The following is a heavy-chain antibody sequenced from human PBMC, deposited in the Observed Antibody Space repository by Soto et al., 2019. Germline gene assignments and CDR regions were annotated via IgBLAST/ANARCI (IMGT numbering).Heavy chain of an antibody. CDR1: GGTFSSYA. J-gene: IGHJ6*02. CDR3: ARDVELRSRSFYYYYYYGMDV. D-gene: IGHD1-7*01. Sequence: SVKVSCKASGGTFSSYAISWVRQAPGQGLEWMGGIIPIFGTANYAQKFQGRVTITADKSTSTAYMELSSLRSEDTAVYYCARDVELRSRSFYYYYYYGMDVWGQGTLVTVSS. V-gene: IGHV1-69*06. CDR2: IIPIFGTA.